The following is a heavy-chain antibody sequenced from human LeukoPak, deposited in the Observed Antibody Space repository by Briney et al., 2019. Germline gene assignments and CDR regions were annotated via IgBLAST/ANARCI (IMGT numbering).Heavy chain of an antibody. CDR3: ARVQHIVVVTAIASQAFDI. D-gene: IGHD2-21*02. CDR1: GGSFSGYY. V-gene: IGHV4-34*01. J-gene: IGHJ3*02. CDR2: INHSGST. Sequence: PSEPLTLTCAAYGGSFSGYYWSWIRQPPGKGLEWIGEINHSGSTNYNPPLKSRVTISVHTSKNQFSLTLSSVTAADTAVYYCARVQHIVVVTAIASQAFDIWGQGTMVTVSS.